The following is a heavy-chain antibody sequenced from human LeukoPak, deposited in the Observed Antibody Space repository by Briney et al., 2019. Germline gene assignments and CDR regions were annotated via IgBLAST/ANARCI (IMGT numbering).Heavy chain of an antibody. J-gene: IGHJ3*01. Sequence: GESLKISCKGSGYSFTSYWIGWVRQMPGKGLEWMGIINPRDSDTRYSPSFQGQVTISADKSISTAYLQWSSLKASDTAIYYCASPIAYGLEAFDVWGQGTMATVSS. CDR3: ASPIAYGLEAFDV. CDR1: GYSFTSYW. D-gene: IGHD2-21*01. V-gene: IGHV5-51*01. CDR2: INPRDSDT.